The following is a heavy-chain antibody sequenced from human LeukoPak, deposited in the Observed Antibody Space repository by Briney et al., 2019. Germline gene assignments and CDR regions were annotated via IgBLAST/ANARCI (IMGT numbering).Heavy chain of an antibody. CDR1: GFTLSSYT. CDR2: ITTSDGNT. J-gene: IGHJ4*02. D-gene: IGHD7-27*01. V-gene: IGHV3-23*01. CDR3: AKDGGLWVSAHWGDS. Sequence: GGSLRLSCAASGFTLSSYTMSWVRQAPGKGLEWVSTITTSDGNTYYADSVKGRFTVSRDNSKNTLFLQMNSLRAEDTAVYYCAKDGGLWVSAHWGDSWGRGTLATVSS.